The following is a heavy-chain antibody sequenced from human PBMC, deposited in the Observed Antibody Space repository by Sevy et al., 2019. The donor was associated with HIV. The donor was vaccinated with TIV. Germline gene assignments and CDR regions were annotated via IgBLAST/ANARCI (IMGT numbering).Heavy chain of an antibody. Sequence: ASVKVSCKASGYTFTSYYIHWVRQAPGQGLECMGIINPSGGGTNYAQKFQGRVTFTRDTSTSTVYMELSNLRAEDTAVYYCARVESCGGDCYYSDYWGQGTQVTVS. V-gene: IGHV1-46*01. CDR2: INPSGGGT. CDR1: GYTFTSYY. D-gene: IGHD2-21*02. J-gene: IGHJ4*02. CDR3: ARVESCGGDCYYSDY.